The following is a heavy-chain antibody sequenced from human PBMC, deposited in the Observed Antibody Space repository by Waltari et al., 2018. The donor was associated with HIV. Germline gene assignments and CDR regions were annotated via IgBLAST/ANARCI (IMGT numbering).Heavy chain of an antibody. CDR1: GSTFTTFA. CDR3: AKAVMETAVSSPVDC. Sequence: EVQLVESGGGLVQPGGSLRPSCTASGSTFTTFAMSWVRQVPGKGLGWVSVFRGSGGTTYYADSVKGRFTVSRDNFKNTVYLQMNSLRAGDTAIYYCAKAVMETAVSSPVDCWGQGALVTVSS. CDR2: FRGSGGTT. J-gene: IGHJ4*02. V-gene: IGHV3-23*04. D-gene: IGHD5-18*01.